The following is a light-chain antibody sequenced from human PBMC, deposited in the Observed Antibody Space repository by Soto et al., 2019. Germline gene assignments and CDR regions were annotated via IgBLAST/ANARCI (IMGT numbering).Light chain of an antibody. CDR1: QSIGRW. J-gene: IGKJ1*01. CDR2: GAS. CDR3: QQYTTYWT. Sequence: GDRVTITCRASQSIGRWLAWFQQKPGKAPNLLIYGASTLESGVPSRFSGSGSGTEFTLTISSLQSDDFASYYCQQYTTYWTFGQGTKVDIK. V-gene: IGKV1-5*03.